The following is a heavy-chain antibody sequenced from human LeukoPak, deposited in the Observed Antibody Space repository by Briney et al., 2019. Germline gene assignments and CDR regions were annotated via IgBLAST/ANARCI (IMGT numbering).Heavy chain of an antibody. D-gene: IGHD2-2*01. Sequence: GGSLRLSCSASGFTFSGYAMHWVRQAPGKGLEYVSAISSNGSSTNYADSVKGRFTISRDNSKNTLYLQMSSLRAEDTAVYYCVGENIVIVPAALGPFDYWGQGTLVTVSS. V-gene: IGHV3-64D*09. J-gene: IGHJ4*02. CDR2: ISSNGSST. CDR3: VGENIVIVPAALGPFDY. CDR1: GFTFSGYA.